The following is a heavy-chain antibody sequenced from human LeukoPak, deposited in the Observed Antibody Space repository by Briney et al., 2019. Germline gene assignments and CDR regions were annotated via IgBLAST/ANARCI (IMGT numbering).Heavy chain of an antibody. J-gene: IGHJ1*01. V-gene: IGHV3-30*02. CDR1: GFTFSNYG. D-gene: IGHD1-26*01. Sequence: GGSLRLSCAASGFTFSNYGMHWVRQAPGKGLEWVAFIRYDGSDKYYADSVKGRFTLSRDNSKNTLYLQMNSLRAEDTAVYYCANVNLVRELRSPFQHWGQGTLVTVSS. CDR2: IRYDGSDK. CDR3: ANVNLVRELRSPFQH.